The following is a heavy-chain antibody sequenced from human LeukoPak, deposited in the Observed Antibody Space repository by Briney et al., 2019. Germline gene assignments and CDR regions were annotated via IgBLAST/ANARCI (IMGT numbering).Heavy chain of an antibody. V-gene: IGHV4-59*01. Sequence: SETLSLTCTVSGGSISNFYWSWIRQPPGKGLEWIGYIYHSGSTNYNPSLESRVTISVDTFKNHFSLKLNSLTAADTAVYYCARATYDTHYGMDVWGQGTTVTVSS. J-gene: IGHJ6*02. CDR3: ARATYDTHYGMDV. CDR1: GGSISNFY. D-gene: IGHD3-9*01. CDR2: IYHSGST.